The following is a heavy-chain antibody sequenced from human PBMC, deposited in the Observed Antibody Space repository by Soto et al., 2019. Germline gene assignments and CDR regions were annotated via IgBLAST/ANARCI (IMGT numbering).Heavy chain of an antibody. CDR3: VRFSILVSGRGRGAFFDS. Sequence: GSLRLSCAGSGFTFSNYWVSWLRQVPGKGLAWVSNIKEDGSEKYYVDSVKGRFTISRDNAKKSVHLQMNSLRDEDTAVYYCVRFSILVSGRGRGAFFDSWGQGTPVTVSS. D-gene: IGHD6-19*01. J-gene: IGHJ4*02. V-gene: IGHV3-7*03. CDR1: GFTFSNYW. CDR2: IKEDGSEK.